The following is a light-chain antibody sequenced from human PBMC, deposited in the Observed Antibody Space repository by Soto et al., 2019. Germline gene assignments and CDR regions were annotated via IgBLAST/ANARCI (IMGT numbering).Light chain of an antibody. CDR2: VAS. V-gene: IGKV3-20*01. CDR1: QSVSSNN. J-gene: IGKJ1*01. Sequence: EIVLTQSPDTLSLSPGERATLSCRASQSVSSNNLAWYQLKPGQPPRLLIYVASRRATGIPDRFSGSGSGSEFTLTITRLEPEDFAVYYCQQHGSGPWTFGQGTKVEIK. CDR3: QQHGSGPWT.